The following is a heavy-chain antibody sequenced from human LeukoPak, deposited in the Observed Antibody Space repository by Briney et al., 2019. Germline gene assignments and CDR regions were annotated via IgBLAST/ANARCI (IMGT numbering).Heavy chain of an antibody. D-gene: IGHD5-24*01. Sequence: SETLSLTCTVSGGSISSYYWSWIRQPPGKGLEWIGYIYYSGSTNYNPSLKSRVTISVDTSKNQFSLKLSSVTAADTAVYYCARAVAGLQISVDWFDPWGQGTLVTVSS. CDR2: IYYSGST. J-gene: IGHJ5*02. CDR3: ARAVAGLQISVDWFDP. CDR1: GGSISSYY. V-gene: IGHV4-59*01.